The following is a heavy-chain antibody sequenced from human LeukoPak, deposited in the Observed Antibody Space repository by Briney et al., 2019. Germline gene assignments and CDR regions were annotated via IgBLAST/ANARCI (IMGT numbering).Heavy chain of an antibody. D-gene: IGHD3-22*01. CDR2: IYYSGST. Sequence: SQTLSLTCTVSGGSISSGGYYWSWIRQHPGKGPEWIGYIYYSGSTYYNPSLKSRVTISVDTYKNQFSLKLSSVTAADTAVYYCARDSHYYDSDWFDPWGQGTLVTVSS. CDR3: ARDSHYYDSDWFDP. CDR1: GGSISSGGYY. J-gene: IGHJ5*02. V-gene: IGHV4-31*03.